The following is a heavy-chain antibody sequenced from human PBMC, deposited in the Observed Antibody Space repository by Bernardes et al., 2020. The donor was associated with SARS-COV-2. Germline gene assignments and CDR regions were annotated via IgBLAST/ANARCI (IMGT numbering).Heavy chain of an antibody. D-gene: IGHD2-2*02. Sequence: ASVKVSCKVSGYTLTELSMHWVRQAPGKGLEWMGGFDPEDGETIYAQKFQGRVTMTEDTSTDTAYMELSSLRSEDTAVYYCATSSAYCSSTSCYTTWFDPWAREPWSPSPQ. V-gene: IGHV1-24*01. J-gene: IGHJ5*02. CDR1: GYTLTELS. CDR2: FDPEDGET. CDR3: ATSSAYCSSTSCYTTWFDP.